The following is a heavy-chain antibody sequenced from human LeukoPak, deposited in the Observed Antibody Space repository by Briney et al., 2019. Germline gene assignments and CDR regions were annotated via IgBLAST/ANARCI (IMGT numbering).Heavy chain of an antibody. V-gene: IGHV6-1*01. J-gene: IGHJ5*02. Sequence: SQTLSLTCAISGDSVSSGTSAWNWIRQSPSRGLEWLGRTYYRSKWYYEYSVSVKSRITVNADRSKNHFSLQLTSVTPDDTAVYYCARVGRRWLQSNWFDPWGQGTLVTVSS. CDR2: TYYRSKWYY. CDR3: ARVGRRWLQSNWFDP. CDR1: GDSVSSGTSA. D-gene: IGHD5-24*01.